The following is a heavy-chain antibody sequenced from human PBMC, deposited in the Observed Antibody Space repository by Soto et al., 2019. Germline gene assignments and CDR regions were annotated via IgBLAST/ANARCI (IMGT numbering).Heavy chain of an antibody. CDR3: ARDTYSGYDFGL. CDR2: IPSRGMP. D-gene: IGHD5-12*01. V-gene: IGHV4-30-4*01. J-gene: IGHJ5*02. Sequence: QVQLRESGPGLVKPSQTLSLTCSVSGASVAGGSYYWSWVRQPPGKGLAWTGDIPSRGMPFYNPSLTSRGTISADTSKNQLSLQLTSVTAADTAVYYCARDTYSGYDFGLWGQGTLVTVSS. CDR1: GASVAGGSYY.